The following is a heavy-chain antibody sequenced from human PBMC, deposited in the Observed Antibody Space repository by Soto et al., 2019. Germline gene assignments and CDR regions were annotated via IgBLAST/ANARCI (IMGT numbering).Heavy chain of an antibody. Sequence: SSETLSLTCTVSGGSVSSYYWSWIRQPPGKGLEWIAYIYYSGSTNYNPSLKSRVTISLDTSKNQFSLKLSSVTAADTAIYYCARAPGGNWFDPWGQGTLVTVSS. V-gene: IGHV4-59*02. J-gene: IGHJ5*02. CDR3: ARAPGGNWFDP. CDR1: GGSVSSYY. CDR2: IYYSGST.